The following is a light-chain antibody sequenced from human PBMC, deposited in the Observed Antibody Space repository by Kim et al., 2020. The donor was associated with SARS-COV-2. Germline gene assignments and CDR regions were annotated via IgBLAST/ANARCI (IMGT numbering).Light chain of an antibody. CDR3: YSAADNIRV. V-gene: IGLV3-27*01. CDR2: KDS. Sequence: SYELTQPSSVSVSPGQTARITCSGDVLAKKYARWFQQKPGQAPVLVIYKDSERPSGIPERFSGSSSGTTVTLTISGAQVEDEADYYCYSAADNIRVFGGGTKRTVL. J-gene: IGLJ3*02. CDR1: VLAKKY.